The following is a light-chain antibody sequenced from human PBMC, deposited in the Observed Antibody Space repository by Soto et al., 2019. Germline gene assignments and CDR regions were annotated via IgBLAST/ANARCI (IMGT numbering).Light chain of an antibody. Sequence: IRMTQSPSSVSASVGDRVTITCRASQGISNYVAWYQQKSGKAPKSLIYAASSLHSGVPSRFSGSGSGTDFTLTINSLQPADFATYYCQQYSSYPLTFGGGTKVDIK. V-gene: IGKV1-16*01. CDR1: QGISNY. CDR3: QQYSSYPLT. J-gene: IGKJ4*01. CDR2: AAS.